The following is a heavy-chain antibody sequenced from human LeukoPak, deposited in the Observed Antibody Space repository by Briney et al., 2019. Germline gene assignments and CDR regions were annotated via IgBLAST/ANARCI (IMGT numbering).Heavy chain of an antibody. CDR1: GYTLTELS. J-gene: IGHJ3*02. V-gene: IGHV1-24*01. D-gene: IGHD3-10*01. Sequence: VASVKVSCKVSGYTLTELSMHWVRQAPGKGLEWMGGFDPEDSETIYAQKFQGRVTMTEDTSTDTAYMELSSLRSEDTAVYYCATPVRGVPFDAFDIWGQGTMVTVSS. CDR2: FDPEDSET. CDR3: ATPVRGVPFDAFDI.